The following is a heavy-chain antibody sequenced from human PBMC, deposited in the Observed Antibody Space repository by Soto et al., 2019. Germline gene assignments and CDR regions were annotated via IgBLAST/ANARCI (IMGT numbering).Heavy chain of an antibody. Sequence: WGSLRLSCAASGFTFNYYAMSWVRQAPGKGLEWVSSITGSGGDTYYADSVKGRFTISRDNSKNTLHLEMDTMRADDTAVYYCVKGGVVVVVATHLSDHWGQGTLVTVSS. V-gene: IGHV3-23*01. CDR3: VKGGVVVVVATHLSDH. CDR1: GFTFNYYA. J-gene: IGHJ1*01. D-gene: IGHD2-15*01. CDR2: ITGSGGDT.